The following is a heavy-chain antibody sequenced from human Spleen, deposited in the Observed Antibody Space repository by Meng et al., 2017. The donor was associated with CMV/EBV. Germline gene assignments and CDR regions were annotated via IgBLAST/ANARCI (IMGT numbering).Heavy chain of an antibody. J-gene: IGHJ4*02. CDR1: GGSFSGYY. D-gene: IGHD6-19*01. CDR3: ARDGILGSGWSTSE. V-gene: IGHV4-34*01. Sequence: SETLSLTCAVYGGSFSGYYWSWIRQPPGKGLEWIGEINHSGSTNYNPSLKSRVTISVDTSKNQFSLKLSSVTAADTAVYYCARDGILGSGWSTSEWGQGTLVTVSS. CDR2: INHSGST.